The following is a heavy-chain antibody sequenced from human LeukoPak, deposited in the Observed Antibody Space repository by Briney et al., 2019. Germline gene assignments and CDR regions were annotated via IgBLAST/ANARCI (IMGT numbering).Heavy chain of an antibody. CDR2: INPNSGGT. D-gene: IGHD1-26*01. J-gene: IGHJ4*02. Sequence: GASVKVSCKASGYTFTGYYMHSVRQAPGQGLEWMGWINPNSGGTNYAQKFQGRVTMTRDTSISTAYMELRSLRSDDTAVYYCARVSSGGSYRTDWGQGTLVTVSS. CDR3: ARVSSGGSYRTD. CDR1: GYTFTGYY. V-gene: IGHV1-2*02.